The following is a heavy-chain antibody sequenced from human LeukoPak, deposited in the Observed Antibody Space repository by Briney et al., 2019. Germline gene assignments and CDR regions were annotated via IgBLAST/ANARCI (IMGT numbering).Heavy chain of an antibody. CDR1: GGSISSYY. Sequence: ETPSLTCTVSGGSISSYYWSWIRQPPGKGLEWIGHIYYSGSTNYNPSLKSRVTISLDRSKDQFSLKLSSVTAADTAVYYCARINAVIGGNAFDIWGQGTMVTVSS. J-gene: IGHJ3*02. D-gene: IGHD2/OR15-2a*01. CDR3: ARINAVIGGNAFDI. CDR2: IYYSGST. V-gene: IGHV4-59*01.